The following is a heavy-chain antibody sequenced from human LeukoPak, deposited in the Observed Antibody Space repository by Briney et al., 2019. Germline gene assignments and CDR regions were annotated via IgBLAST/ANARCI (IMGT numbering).Heavy chain of an antibody. J-gene: IGHJ4*02. CDR3: ASTSGWYEPIDY. Sequence: TGGSLRLSCAASGFTFSSYGMHWVRQAPGKGLEWVAVIWYDGSNKYYADSVKGRFTISRDNSENTLYLQMNSLRAEDTAVYYCASTSGWYEPIDYWGQGTLVTVSS. CDR1: GFTFSSYG. D-gene: IGHD6-19*01. V-gene: IGHV3-33*01. CDR2: IWYDGSNK.